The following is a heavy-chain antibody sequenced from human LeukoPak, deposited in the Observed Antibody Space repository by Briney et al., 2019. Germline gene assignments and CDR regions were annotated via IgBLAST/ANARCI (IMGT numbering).Heavy chain of an antibody. Sequence: PGGSLRLSCAASGFTFSSYGMHWVRQAPGKGLEWVAFIRDNGSNKDYADSVRGRFTISRDSSKTTLHLQLDSLRAEDTAVYYCVRNNNNDYWGQGTLVTVSS. CDR2: IRDNGSNK. V-gene: IGHV3-30*02. CDR1: GFTFSSYG. J-gene: IGHJ4*02. D-gene: IGHD2/OR15-2a*01. CDR3: VRNNNNDY.